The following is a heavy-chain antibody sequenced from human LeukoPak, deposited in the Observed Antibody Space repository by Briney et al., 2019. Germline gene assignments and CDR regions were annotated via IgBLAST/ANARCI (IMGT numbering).Heavy chain of an antibody. CDR3: ARDLSGVTGYTYGRGIDY. Sequence: GGSLRLSCAASGFTFSSYWMSWVRQAPGKGLEWVANIKKDGSEKYYVDSVKGRFTISRDNAKTSLYLQMNSLRAEDTAVYHCARDLSGVTGYTYGRGIDYWGQGTLVTVSS. D-gene: IGHD5-18*01. V-gene: IGHV3-7*01. J-gene: IGHJ4*02. CDR2: IKKDGSEK. CDR1: GFTFSSYW.